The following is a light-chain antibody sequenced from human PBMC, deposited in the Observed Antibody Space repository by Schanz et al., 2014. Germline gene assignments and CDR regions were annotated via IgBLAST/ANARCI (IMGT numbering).Light chain of an antibody. CDR2: NAS. CDR1: QSVSRYY. Sequence: EIVLTQSPGTLSLSPGERATLSCRASQSVSRYYLAWYQQKSGQAPRLLIYNASKRATGIPDRFSGSGSGTDFTLSISRLEPEDFAVYYCQQYGGLPITFGQGTRLEIK. CDR3: QQYGGLPIT. J-gene: IGKJ5*01. V-gene: IGKV3-20*01.